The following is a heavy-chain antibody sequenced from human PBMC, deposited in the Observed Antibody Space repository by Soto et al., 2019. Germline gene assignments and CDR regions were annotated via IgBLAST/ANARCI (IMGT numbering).Heavy chain of an antibody. J-gene: IGHJ6*03. CDR1: GGSISSSSYY. V-gene: IGHV4-39*01. CDR3: ARHIPPHYDFWSGYYSRYYYYMDV. CDR2: IYYSGST. D-gene: IGHD3-3*01. Sequence: SETLSLTCTVSGGSISSSSYYWGWIRQPPGKGLEWIGSIYYSGSTYYNPSLKSRVTISVDTSKNQFSLRLSSVTAADTAVYYCARHIPPHYDFWSGYYSRYYYYMDVWGKGTTVTVSS.